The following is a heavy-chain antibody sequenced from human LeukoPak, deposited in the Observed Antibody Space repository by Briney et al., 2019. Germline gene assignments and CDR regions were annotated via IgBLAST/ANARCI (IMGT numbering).Heavy chain of an antibody. CDR2: ISGSGTRT. J-gene: IGHJ5*01. D-gene: IGHD4-17*01. V-gene: IGHV3-23*01. CDR3: AKLLNDYGDYVFDS. CDR1: GFTFRVYA. Sequence: GGSLRLSCVASGFTFRVYALTWVRQAPGKGLEWVSAISGSGTRTHYADSVAGRFTISRDNSKNTVYLQMSSLRAEDTAVYYCAKLLNDYGDYVFDSWGQGTLVTISS.